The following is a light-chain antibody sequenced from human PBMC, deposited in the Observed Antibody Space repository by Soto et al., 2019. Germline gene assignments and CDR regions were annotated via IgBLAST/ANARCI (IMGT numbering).Light chain of an antibody. CDR3: HQYGYSPNT. Sequence: EIVLTQSPGTLSLSPGERATLSCRASRSVSSRYFAWYQQRPGQAPRLLIYGTSNRATGIPDKFSGSGSGTVFTLTISRLEPDDFAVYFCHQYGYSPNTFGQGTKLEIK. CDR2: GTS. V-gene: IGKV3-20*01. J-gene: IGKJ2*01. CDR1: RSVSSRY.